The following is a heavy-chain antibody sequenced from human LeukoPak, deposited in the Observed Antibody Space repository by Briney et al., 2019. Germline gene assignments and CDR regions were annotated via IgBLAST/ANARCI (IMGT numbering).Heavy chain of an antibody. CDR2: ICGSGVGT. D-gene: IGHD6-13*01. V-gene: IGHV3-23*01. CDR3: ATSRLDRSNWYYFDN. CDR1: GFTFSSYA. Sequence: PGGSLRLSCAASGFTFSSYAMSWVRQAPGKGLEWVSGICGSGVGTYYADSVRGRGTISRDNSKNTLYVQMNSLRGADTAVYYCATSRLDRSNWYYFDNWGEGTLVTVSS. J-gene: IGHJ4*02.